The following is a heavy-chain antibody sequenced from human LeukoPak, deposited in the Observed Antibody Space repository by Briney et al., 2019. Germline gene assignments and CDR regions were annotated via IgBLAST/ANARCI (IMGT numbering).Heavy chain of an antibody. V-gene: IGHV4-34*01. CDR1: GGSFSGYY. J-gene: IGHJ4*02. Sequence: SETLSLTCAVYGGSFSGYYWSWIRQPPGKGLEWIGEINHSGSTNYNPSLKSRVTISVDTSKNQFSLKLSSVTAADTAVYYCARGYSSSWYSFDYWGQGTLVTVSS. CDR2: INHSGST. D-gene: IGHD6-13*01. CDR3: ARGYSSSWYSFDY.